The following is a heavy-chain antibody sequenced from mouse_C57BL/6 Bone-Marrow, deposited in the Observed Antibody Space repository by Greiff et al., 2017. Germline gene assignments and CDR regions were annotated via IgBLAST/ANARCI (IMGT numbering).Heavy chain of an antibody. D-gene: IGHD1-1*01. V-gene: IGHV8-12*01. Sequence: QVTLKVCGPGILQSSQTLSLTCSFSGFSLSTSGMGVSWIRQPSGKGLEWLAHIYWDDDKRYNPSLKSRLTISKDTSRNQVFLKITSVDTADTATYYCARRGYYGPYWYFDVWGTGTTVTVSS. CDR1: GFSLSTSGMG. CDR3: ARRGYYGPYWYFDV. J-gene: IGHJ1*03. CDR2: IYWDDDK.